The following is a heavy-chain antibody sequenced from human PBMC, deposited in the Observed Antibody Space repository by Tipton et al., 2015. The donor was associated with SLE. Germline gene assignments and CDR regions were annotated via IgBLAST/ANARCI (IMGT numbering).Heavy chain of an antibody. D-gene: IGHD6-19*01. CDR3: AIAVAGTLFFDY. Sequence: QLVQSGAEAKKPGASVKVSCKASGFTFTSYGISWVRQAPGQGLEWMGWISAYNGNTDYAQKLQGRVTMTTDTSTSTAYMELRSLRSEDTAVYYCAIAVAGTLFFDYWGQGALVTVSS. CDR1: GFTFTSYG. V-gene: IGHV1-18*01. J-gene: IGHJ4*02. CDR2: ISAYNGNT.